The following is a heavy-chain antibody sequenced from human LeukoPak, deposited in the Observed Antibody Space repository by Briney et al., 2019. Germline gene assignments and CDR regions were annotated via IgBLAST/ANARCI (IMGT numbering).Heavy chain of an antibody. CDR1: GGSISSSSYY. D-gene: IGHD1-26*01. CDR2: IYYSGST. CDR3: ARDVEYKRQVGANQFKGFDY. Sequence: PSETLSLTCTVSGGSISSSSYYWGWIRQPPGKGLEWIGSIYYSGSTYYNPSLKSRVTISVDTSKNQFSLKLSSVTAADTAVYYCARDVEYKRQVGANQFKGFDYWGQGTLVTVSS. J-gene: IGHJ4*02. V-gene: IGHV4-39*07.